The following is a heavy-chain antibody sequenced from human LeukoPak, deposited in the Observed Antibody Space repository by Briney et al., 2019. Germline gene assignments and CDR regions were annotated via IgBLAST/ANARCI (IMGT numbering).Heavy chain of an antibody. CDR2: IFPGDSDV. J-gene: IGHJ5*02. D-gene: IGHD2-21*02. CDR1: GYSFTSYW. CDR3: ARHFTANWFDP. V-gene: IGHV5-51*01. Sequence: GESLKISCKGSGYSFTSYWIGWVRQMPGKGLEWMGIIFPGDSDVRYSPSFQGQVTISVNKSISTAFLQWSTLKASDTAMYYCARHFTANWFDPWGQGTLVTVSS.